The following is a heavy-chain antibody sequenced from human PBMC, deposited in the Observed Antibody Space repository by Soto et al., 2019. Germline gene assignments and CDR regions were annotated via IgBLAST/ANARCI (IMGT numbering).Heavy chain of an antibody. CDR2: TYYSGST. J-gene: IGHJ4*02. D-gene: IGHD3-3*01. CDR1: GGSISSSSYY. CDR3: ARHPLRFGYDY. Sequence: SETLSLTCTVSGGSISSSSYYWGWIRQPPGKGLEWIGSTYYSGSTYYNPSLKSRVTISVDTSKNQFSLKLSSVTAADTAVYYCARHPLRFGYDYWGQGTLVTVSS. V-gene: IGHV4-39*01.